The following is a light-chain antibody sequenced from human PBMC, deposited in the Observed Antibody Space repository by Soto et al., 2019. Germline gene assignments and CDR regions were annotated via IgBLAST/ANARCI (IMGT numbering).Light chain of an antibody. V-gene: IGKV1-5*01. CDR2: DAS. CDR3: QQYKSYWT. Sequence: DIQMTQSPSTLSASVGDRVTITCRASQSISSWLAWYQQKPGKAPKLLIHDASSVESGVPSRFSGSGSGTEFTLTISSLQPDDVATYYCQQYKSYWTFGQGTKVEIK. CDR1: QSISSW. J-gene: IGKJ1*01.